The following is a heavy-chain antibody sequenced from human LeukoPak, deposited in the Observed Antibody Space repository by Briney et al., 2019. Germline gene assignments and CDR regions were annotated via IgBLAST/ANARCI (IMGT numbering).Heavy chain of an antibody. CDR1: GFTFSSYW. CDR2: INSDGSST. D-gene: IGHD2-21*02. V-gene: IGHV3-74*01. Sequence: GGSLRLSCAASGFTFSSYWMHWVRQAPGKGLVWVSRINSDGSSTSYADSVKGRFTISRDNAKNTLYLQMNSLRAEDTAVYYCARRLAYCGGDCYSFAFDIWGQGTMVTVPS. J-gene: IGHJ3*02. CDR3: ARRLAYCGGDCYSFAFDI.